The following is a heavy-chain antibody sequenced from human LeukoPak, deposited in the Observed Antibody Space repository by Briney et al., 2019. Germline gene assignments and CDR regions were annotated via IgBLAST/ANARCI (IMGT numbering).Heavy chain of an antibody. CDR3: VGSVY. CDR1: GFTFRSHW. D-gene: IGHD3-16*01. Sequence: GGSLRLSCAASGFTFRSHWMSWVRQAPGKGLEWVANIKRDGSEKDYVDTVKGRFTISRDDAKNSLYLQMNSLRVEDTAVYYCVGSVYWGQGTLVTVSS. J-gene: IGHJ4*02. CDR2: IKRDGSEK. V-gene: IGHV3-7*01.